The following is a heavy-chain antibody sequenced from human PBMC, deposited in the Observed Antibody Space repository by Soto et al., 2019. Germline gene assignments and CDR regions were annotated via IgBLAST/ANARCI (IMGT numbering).Heavy chain of an antibody. CDR3: AKLGDIEPFDP. D-gene: IGHD5-12*01. V-gene: IGHV3-23*01. CDR1: GFTFSSYA. J-gene: IGHJ5*02. Sequence: GGSLRLSCAASGFTFSSYAMNWVRQAPGKGLEWVSSISGSGVATYYADSVKARFTISRDNFKNILYLQMNSLRPEDTAVYYCAKLGDIEPFDPWGQGTLVTVSS. CDR2: ISGSGVAT.